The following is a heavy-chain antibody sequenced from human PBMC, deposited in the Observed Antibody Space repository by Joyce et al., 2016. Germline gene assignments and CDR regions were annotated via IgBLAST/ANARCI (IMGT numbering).Heavy chain of an antibody. CDR2: MKPNSGNT. D-gene: IGHD4-17*01. Sequence: QVQLVQSGAEVKKPGASVKVSCKASGYTFTSYDINWVRQATGQGLEWMGWMKPNSGNTGYAQKFQGRVTMTRNSSISTAYMELRSLRSEDTAVYYCARERNFGDLSFDPWGQGTLVTVSS. CDR1: GYTFTSYD. V-gene: IGHV1-8*01. CDR3: ARERNFGDLSFDP. J-gene: IGHJ5*02.